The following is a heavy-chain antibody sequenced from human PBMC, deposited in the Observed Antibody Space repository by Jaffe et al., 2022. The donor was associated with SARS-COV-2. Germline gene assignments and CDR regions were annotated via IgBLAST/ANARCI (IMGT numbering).Heavy chain of an antibody. CDR3: ARLYYYDSSGYYSAAFDI. CDR2: IYPGDSDT. CDR1: GYSFTSYW. Sequence: EVQLVQSGAEVKKPGESLKISCKGSGYSFTSYWIGWVRQMPGKGLEWMGIIYPGDSDTRYSPSFQGQVTISADKSISTAYLQWSSLKASDTAMYYCARLYYYDSSGYYSAAFDIWGQGTMVTVSS. V-gene: IGHV5-51*01. J-gene: IGHJ3*02. D-gene: IGHD3-22*01.